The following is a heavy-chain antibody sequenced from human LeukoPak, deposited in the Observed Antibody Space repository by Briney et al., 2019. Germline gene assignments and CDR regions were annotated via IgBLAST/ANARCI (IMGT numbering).Heavy chain of an antibody. CDR3: AREVSGDPGGH. Sequence: ASVKVSCKASGYTFTGYYIHWVRQAPGQGLEWMGRINPNSGGTNYAQRFQGRVTMTRDTSISTAFTDLSRLRSDDTAVYYCAREVSGDPGGHWGQGTLVTVSS. CDR1: GYTFTGYY. V-gene: IGHV1-2*06. D-gene: IGHD7-27*01. CDR2: INPNSGGT. J-gene: IGHJ4*02.